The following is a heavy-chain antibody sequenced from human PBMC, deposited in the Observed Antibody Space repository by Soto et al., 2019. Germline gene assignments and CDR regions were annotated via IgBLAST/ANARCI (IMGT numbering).Heavy chain of an antibody. D-gene: IGHD3-10*01. CDR1: GGSISSGGYY. J-gene: IGHJ6*02. CDR2: IYYSGST. Sequence: ASETLSLTCTVSGGSISSGGYYWSWIRQHPGKGLEWIGYIYYSGSTYYNPSLKSRVTISVDTSKNQFSLKLSSVTAADTAVYYCARAFSPGGRYYYYGMDVWGQGTTVTVSS. V-gene: IGHV4-31*03. CDR3: ARAFSPGGRYYYYGMDV.